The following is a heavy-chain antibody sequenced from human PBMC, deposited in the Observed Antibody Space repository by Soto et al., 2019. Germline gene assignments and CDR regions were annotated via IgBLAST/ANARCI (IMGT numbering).Heavy chain of an antibody. CDR3: AKDGIGYCISTSCYSVDY. Sequence: PGGSLRLSCTVSGFTFSSHIMHWVRQAPGKGLEWVTHIYPDGNRKYYADSVKGRFTTSRDNSQNTMYLQMNSLRVEDTAVYYCAKDGIGYCISTSCYSVDYWGQGTLVTVSS. CDR1: GFTFSSHI. CDR2: IYPDGNRK. D-gene: IGHD2-2*01. J-gene: IGHJ4*02. V-gene: IGHV3-30-3*01.